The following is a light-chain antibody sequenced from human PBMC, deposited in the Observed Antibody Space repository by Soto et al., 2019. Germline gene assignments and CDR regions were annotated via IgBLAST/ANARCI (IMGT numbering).Light chain of an antibody. CDR3: CLCGGMV. V-gene: IGLV2-23*01. J-gene: IGLJ2*01. Sequence: QSALTQPASVSGSPGQSITMSCTGTSSDVGRCSHVSWYQQHPGKAPKLIIHEDTKRPSGVSDRFSGSKSGDTASLTVSGLQAEDEADYYCCLCGGMVFGGGTKLTVL. CDR2: EDT. CDR1: SSDVGRCSH.